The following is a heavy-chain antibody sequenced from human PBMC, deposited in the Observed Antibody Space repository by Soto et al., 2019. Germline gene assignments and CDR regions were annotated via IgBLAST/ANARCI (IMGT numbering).Heavy chain of an antibody. CDR1: GESISSSSYY. D-gene: IGHD2-21*02. CDR2: ISHSGRT. CDR3: ARQRTTVVTQAYFDY. V-gene: IGHV4-39*01. Sequence: PSEALSLTCIVSGESISSSSYYWGWIRQPPGKGLEWIGSISHSGRTYYNPSLKSRVSISIDTSKNQFSLKLSAVTAADTALYYCARQRTTVVTQAYFDYWGQGVLVTVSS. J-gene: IGHJ4*02.